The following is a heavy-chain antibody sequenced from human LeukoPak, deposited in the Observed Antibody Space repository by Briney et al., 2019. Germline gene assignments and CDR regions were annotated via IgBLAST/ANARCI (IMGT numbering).Heavy chain of an antibody. J-gene: IGHJ3*02. CDR2: ISAYNGNT. D-gene: IGHD2-2*01. CDR3: ARDRPLRYCSSTSCYPLYDAFDI. V-gene: IGHV1-18*01. CDR1: GYTFTSYG. Sequence: EASVKVSCKASGYTFTSYGISWVRQAPGQGLGWMGWISAYNGNTNYAQKLQGRVTMTTDTSTSTAYMELRSLRSDDTAVYYCARDRPLRYCSSTSCYPLYDAFDIWGQGTMVTVSS.